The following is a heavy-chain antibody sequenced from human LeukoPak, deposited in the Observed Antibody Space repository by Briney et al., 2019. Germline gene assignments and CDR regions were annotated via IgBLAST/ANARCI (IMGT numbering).Heavy chain of an antibody. D-gene: IGHD3-10*01. V-gene: IGHV4-61*02. Sequence: SETLSLTCTVSGGTISSGSYYWSWIRQPAGKGLEWIGRIYTSGSTNYNPSLKSRVTISVDTSKNQFSLKLSSATAADTAVYYCARAFTMVREVITPYYFDYWGQGTLVTVSS. CDR2: IYTSGST. CDR3: ARAFTMVREVITPYYFDY. CDR1: GGTISSGSYY. J-gene: IGHJ4*02.